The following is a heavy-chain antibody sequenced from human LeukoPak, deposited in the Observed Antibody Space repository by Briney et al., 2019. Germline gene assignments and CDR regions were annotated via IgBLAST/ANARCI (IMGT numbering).Heavy chain of an antibody. CDR1: GFTFRSYL. V-gene: IGHV3-74*01. D-gene: IGHD1-26*01. CDR3: TRATGSFYGLGY. CDR2: TNRDVSVT. Sequence: GGSLRLSCAASGFTFRSYLMHSVREAPGKGLLWGSRTNRDVSVTTYADSVKGRFTISRDNAKNTLYLQMNSLRAEDTAVYYCTRATGSFYGLGYWGQGTLVTVSS. J-gene: IGHJ4*02.